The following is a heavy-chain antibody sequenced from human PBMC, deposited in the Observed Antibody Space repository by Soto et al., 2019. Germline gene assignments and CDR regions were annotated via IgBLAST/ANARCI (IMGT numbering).Heavy chain of an antibody. D-gene: IGHD3-3*01. Sequence: QVQLVQSGAEVKKPGASVKVSCKASGYTFTSYYMHWVRQAPGQGLEWMGIINLSGGSTSYAQKFQGRVTMTRDTSTSTVYMELSSLRSEDTAVYYCARGYYFWSGSYYMDVWGKGTTVTVSS. J-gene: IGHJ6*03. V-gene: IGHV1-46*03. CDR2: INLSGGST. CDR1: GYTFTSYY. CDR3: ARGYYFWSGSYYMDV.